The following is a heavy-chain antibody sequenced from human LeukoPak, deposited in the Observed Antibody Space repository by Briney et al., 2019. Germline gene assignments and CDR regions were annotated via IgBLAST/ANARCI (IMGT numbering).Heavy chain of an antibody. Sequence: GASVKVSCKATGYTFSSYYLHWVRQAPGQGLEWMGWIDPNSGGTTYAQRFQGRVAMTRDTSISTVYMELSRLRSDDTAVYYCAREMYRWDYWGQGTLVTVSP. CDR1: GYTFSSYY. CDR2: IDPNSGGT. V-gene: IGHV1-2*02. CDR3: AREMYRWDY. D-gene: IGHD1-26*01. J-gene: IGHJ4*02.